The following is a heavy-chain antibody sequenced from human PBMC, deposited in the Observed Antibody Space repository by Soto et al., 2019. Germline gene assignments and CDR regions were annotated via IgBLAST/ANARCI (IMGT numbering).Heavy chain of an antibody. CDR1: GYTFTSYG. Sequence: GASVKVSCKASGYTFTSYGISWVRQAPGQGLEWMGWISAYNGNTNYAQKLQGRVTMTTDTSTSTAYMELRSLRSDDTAVYYCARASTSIAVVTMPRGWFGPWGHGTLVTVSS. J-gene: IGHJ5*02. CDR3: ARASTSIAVVTMPRGWFGP. CDR2: ISAYNGNT. D-gene: IGHD6-19*01. V-gene: IGHV1-18*04.